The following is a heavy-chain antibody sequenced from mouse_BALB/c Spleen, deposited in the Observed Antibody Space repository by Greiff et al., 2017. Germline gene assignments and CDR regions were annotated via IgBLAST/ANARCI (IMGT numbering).Heavy chain of an antibody. CDR1: GYTFTDYA. CDR2: ISTYYGNT. V-gene: IGHV1-67*01. J-gene: IGHJ3*01. CDR3: ASDYDWFAY. Sequence: VQLQQSGPELVRPGVSVKISCKGSGYTFTDYAMHWVKQSHAKSLEWIGVISTYYGNTNYNQKFKGKATMTVDKSSSTAYMELARLTSEDSAIYYCASDYDWFAYWGQGTLVTVSA. D-gene: IGHD2-4*01.